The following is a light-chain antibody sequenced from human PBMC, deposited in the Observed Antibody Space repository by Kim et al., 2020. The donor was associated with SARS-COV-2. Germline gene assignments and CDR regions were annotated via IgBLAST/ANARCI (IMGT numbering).Light chain of an antibody. Sequence: NFMLTQPHSVSESPGKTVTISCTRSSGSIATNYVQWYQQRPGSAPTTVIYEDNQRPSGVPDRFSGSIDSSSNSASLSISGLKTEDEADYYCQSYDGINAVFGGGTQLTVL. CDR2: EDN. CDR1: SGSIATNY. J-gene: IGLJ7*01. V-gene: IGLV6-57*03. CDR3: QSYDGINAV.